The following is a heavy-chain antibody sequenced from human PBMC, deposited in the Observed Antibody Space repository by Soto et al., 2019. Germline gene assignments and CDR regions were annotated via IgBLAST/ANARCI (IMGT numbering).Heavy chain of an antibody. D-gene: IGHD2-21*02. V-gene: IGHV4-34*01. CDR2: VNDSGST. CDR3: ARAGVFADGGNSYYYYYGMDV. CDR1: GGSFTGNY. J-gene: IGHJ6*02. Sequence: SETLSLTCAVYGGSFTGNYRSWIRQPPGKGLEWIGEVNDSGSTNYNPSLKSRVTISVDTSKNQFSLKLSSVTAADTAVYYCARAGVFADGGNSYYYYYGMDVWGQGTTVTVSS.